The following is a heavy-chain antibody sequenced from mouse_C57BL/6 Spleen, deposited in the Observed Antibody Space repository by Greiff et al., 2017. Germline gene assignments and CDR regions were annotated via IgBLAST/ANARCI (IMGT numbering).Heavy chain of an antibody. D-gene: IGHD2-3*01. CDR2: IDPNSGGT. CDR3: ERRDGYHQKVSFDY. V-gene: IGHV1-72*01. Sequence: VQLQQPGAELVKPGASVKLSCKASGYTFTSYWMHWVKQRPGRGLEWIGRIDPNSGGTKYNEKFKSKATLTVDKPSSTAYMQLRSLTSEDSAVYDCERRDGYHQKVSFDYWGQGTTLTVSS. J-gene: IGHJ2*01. CDR1: GYTFTSYW.